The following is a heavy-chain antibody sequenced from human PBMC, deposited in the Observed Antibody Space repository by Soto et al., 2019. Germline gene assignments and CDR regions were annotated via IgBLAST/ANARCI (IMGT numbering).Heavy chain of an antibody. Sequence: PSETLSLTCTVSGASISYGGFSWSWIRQSPGKGLEWIGYISHLESTYFHPSFKSRLTMSIDRTRKQFSLKLSSVTAADMAVYYCARGGGYDSFDYWGQVVLVTVSS. CDR3: ARGGGYDSFDY. CDR2: ISHLEST. J-gene: IGHJ4*02. V-gene: IGHV4-30-2*06. CDR1: GASISYGGFS. D-gene: IGHD5-12*01.